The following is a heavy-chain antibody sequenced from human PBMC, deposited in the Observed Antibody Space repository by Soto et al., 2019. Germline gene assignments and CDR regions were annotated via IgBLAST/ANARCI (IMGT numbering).Heavy chain of an antibody. CDR2: IHYSGST. CDR3: ARHEGNGNVWPLDY. CDR1: GDSIGTTHSY. V-gene: IGHV4-39*01. D-gene: IGHD2-8*01. Sequence: QVQLLESGPGLVKPSETLSLTCTVSGDSIGTTHSYWAWIRQSPGKGLEWIGNIHYSGSTYYMPSLRSRGTFSVDTSKNQFSLRLTSVTAEDTAVYYCARHEGNGNVWPLDYWGQGILVTVSS. J-gene: IGHJ4*02.